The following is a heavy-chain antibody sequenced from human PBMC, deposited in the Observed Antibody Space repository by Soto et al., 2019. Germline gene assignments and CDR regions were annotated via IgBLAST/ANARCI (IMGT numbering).Heavy chain of an antibody. CDR2: IYYSGST. CDR1: GGSISSGGYY. J-gene: IGHJ5*02. V-gene: IGHV4-31*03. Sequence: SETLSLTCTVSGGSISSGGYYWSWIRQHPGKGLEWIGYIYYSGSTYYNPSLKSRVTISVDTSKNQFSLKLSSVTAADTAVYYCARSRMVYAILISAPRHGWFDPWGQGTLVTVSS. D-gene: IGHD2-8*01. CDR3: ARSRMVYAILISAPRHGWFDP.